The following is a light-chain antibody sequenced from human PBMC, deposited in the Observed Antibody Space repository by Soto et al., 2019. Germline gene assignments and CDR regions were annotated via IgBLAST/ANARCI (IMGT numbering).Light chain of an antibody. CDR2: DAS. CDR1: QTVRNNY. CDR3: QQSTSYPLT. V-gene: IGKV3-20*01. Sequence: EVVLTQSPGTLSLSPGERATLSCRASQTVRNNYLAWYQQKPGQAPRLLIYDASSRATGIPDRFSGGGSGTDFTLTISILEPEDFAGYYCQQSTSYPLTFGGGTKLDNK. J-gene: IGKJ4*01.